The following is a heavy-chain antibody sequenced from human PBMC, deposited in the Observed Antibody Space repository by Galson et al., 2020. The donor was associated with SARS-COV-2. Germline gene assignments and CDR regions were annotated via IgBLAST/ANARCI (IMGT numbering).Heavy chain of an antibody. CDR3: ARERLEY. CDR2: IRISTGTT. CDR1: GFTFSSST. V-gene: IGHV3-48*04. D-gene: IGHD1-1*01. J-gene: IGHJ4*02. Sequence: GGSLRLPCAASGFTFSSSTMNWFLQSPVKGLEVVAYIRISTGTTYYADSVKGRFPISRDNAKNSLYLQLNSLRVEDTSVYYCARERLEYWGQGTLVTVSS.